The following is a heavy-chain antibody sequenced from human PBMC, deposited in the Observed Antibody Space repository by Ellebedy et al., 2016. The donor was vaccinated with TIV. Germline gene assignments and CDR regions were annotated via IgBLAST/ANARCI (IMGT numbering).Heavy chain of an antibody. CDR1: GGSISTYY. CDR3: ARGSTYYYGSGTYSSYFDH. J-gene: IGHJ4*02. Sequence: SETLSLTCTVSGGSISTYYWSWIRQPPGKGLEWIGYIYYLGSANYNPSLKSRVTISVDTSKNQFSLKLKSMTAADTAVYYCARGSTYYYGSGTYSSYFDHWGQGALVTVSS. CDR2: IYYLGSA. D-gene: IGHD3-10*01. V-gene: IGHV4-59*01.